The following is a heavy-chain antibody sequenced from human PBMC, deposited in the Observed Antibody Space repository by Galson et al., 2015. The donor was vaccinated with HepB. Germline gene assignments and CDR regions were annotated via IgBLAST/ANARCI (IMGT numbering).Heavy chain of an antibody. CDR3: TTAHYDILTGYSYAFDI. CDR1: GFTFSNAW. CDR2: IKSKTDGGTT. D-gene: IGHD3-9*01. V-gene: IGHV3-15*01. J-gene: IGHJ3*02. Sequence: SLRLSCAASGFTFSNAWMSWVRQAPGKGLEWVGRIKSKTDGGTTDYAAPVKGRFTISRDDSKNTLYLQMNSLKTEDTAVYYCTTAHYDILTGYSYAFDIWGQGTMVTVSS.